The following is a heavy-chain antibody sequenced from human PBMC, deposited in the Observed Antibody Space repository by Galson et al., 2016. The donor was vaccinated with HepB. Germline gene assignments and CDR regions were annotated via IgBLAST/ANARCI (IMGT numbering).Heavy chain of an antibody. D-gene: IGHD3-9*01. CDR3: ARDNYDSMTGYYGAGMDV. J-gene: IGHJ6*02. Sequence: SLRLSCAASGFSLRRHAAYWVRLAPGRGLHWLATMSNDGNREYYAESVRGRFTNSRDNAKNVFFLQMESLRTDDTAVYYCARDNYDSMTGYYGAGMDVWGQGTTVTVAS. CDR1: GFSLRRHA. CDR2: MSNDGNRE. V-gene: IGHV3-30*03.